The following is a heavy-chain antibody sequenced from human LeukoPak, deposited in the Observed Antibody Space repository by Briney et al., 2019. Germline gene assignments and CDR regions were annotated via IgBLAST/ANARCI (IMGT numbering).Heavy chain of an antibody. J-gene: IGHJ5*02. D-gene: IGHD1-26*01. CDR3: AIIVGAPEWFDP. V-gene: IGHV3-48*04. CDR2: ISSSSSAI. CDR1: GFTFSTYS. Sequence: GGSLRLSCAASGFTFSTYSMNWVRQVPGKGLEWVSYISSSSSAIYYADSVKGRFTISRDNAKNSLYLQMNSLRAEDTAVYYCAIIVGAPEWFDPWGQGTLVTVSS.